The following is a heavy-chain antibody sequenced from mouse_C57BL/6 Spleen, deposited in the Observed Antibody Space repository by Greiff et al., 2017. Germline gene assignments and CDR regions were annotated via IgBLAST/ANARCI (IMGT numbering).Heavy chain of an antibody. V-gene: IGHV1-80*01. D-gene: IGHD4-1*01. CDR1: GYAFSSYW. CDR3: AGGTGFAY. J-gene: IGHJ3*01. Sequence: LKQSGAELVKPGASVKISCKASGYAFSSYWMNWVRQRPGKGLEWIGQIYPGDGDTNYNGKLKGKGTLTADKSSSTAYMQLSSLTAEDSAFYCCAGGTGFAYWGQGALVTVAA. CDR2: IYPGDGDT.